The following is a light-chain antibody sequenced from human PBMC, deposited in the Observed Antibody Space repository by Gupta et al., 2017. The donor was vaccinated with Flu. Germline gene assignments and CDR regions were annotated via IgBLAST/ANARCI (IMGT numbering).Light chain of an antibody. V-gene: IGKV3-15*01. CDR3: HHDKDLVT. J-gene: IGKJ2*01. CDR2: GAS. CDR1: QNIGTN. Sequence: EIVMTQSPVILSVSPGERATLSCRASQNIGTNLAWYQLKPGQAPRLIINGASNRHTDVTARFSGRGDGTEFTLTSRIRQYEDCAVYYGHHDKDLVTFGPGTKMEN.